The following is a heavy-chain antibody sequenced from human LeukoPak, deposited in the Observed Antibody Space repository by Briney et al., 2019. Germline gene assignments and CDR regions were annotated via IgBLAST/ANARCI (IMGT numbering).Heavy chain of an antibody. V-gene: IGHV3-30-3*01. D-gene: IGHD6-19*01. CDR3: ARAEGSGWSY. J-gene: IGHJ4*02. CDR1: GFTFSSYA. Sequence: GGSLRLSCAASGFTFSSYAMHWVRQAPGKGLEWVAVISYDGSNKYYADSVKGRFTISGDNSKNTLYLQMNSPRAEDTAVYYCARAEGSGWSYWGQGTLVTVSS. CDR2: ISYDGSNK.